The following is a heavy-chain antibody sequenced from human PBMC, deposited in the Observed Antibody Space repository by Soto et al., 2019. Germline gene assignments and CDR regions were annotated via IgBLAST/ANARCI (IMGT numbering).Heavy chain of an antibody. V-gene: IGHV4-39*01. CDR3: ARGTVVPAAIAVYYGMDV. J-gene: IGHJ6*04. CDR1: GGSMSSSSYY. Sequence: XETLALTCTVAGGSMSSSSYYWGWIRQPPGKGLEWIGSIYYSGSTYYNPSLKSRVTISVDTSKNQFSLKLSSVTAADTAVYYCARGTVVPAAIAVYYGMDVWGKGTTVTV. CDR2: IYYSGST. D-gene: IGHD2-2*01.